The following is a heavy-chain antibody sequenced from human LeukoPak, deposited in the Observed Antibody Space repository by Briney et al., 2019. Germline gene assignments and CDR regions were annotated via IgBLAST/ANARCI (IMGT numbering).Heavy chain of an antibody. CDR2: IRYDGNNR. CDR3: AKDQVVPNSYYINV. Sequence: GGSLTLSRAASGFIFSSYAMHWVRQAPGKGLEWVAFIRYDGNNRYYADSVKGRFTISRDNSKNTLYLQMNSLRVEDTALYYCAKDQVVPNSYYINVVRQGPTVTVSS. V-gene: IGHV3-30*02. CDR1: GFIFSSYA. J-gene: IGHJ6*03. D-gene: IGHD2-15*01.